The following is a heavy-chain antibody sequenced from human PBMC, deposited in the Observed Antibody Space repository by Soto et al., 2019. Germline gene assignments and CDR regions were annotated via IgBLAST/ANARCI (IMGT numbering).Heavy chain of an antibody. V-gene: IGHV1-69*04. J-gene: IGHJ3*02. D-gene: IGHD3-22*01. CDR2: ILPIFDIA. CDR1: GDTFSTYA. CDR3: ARGGDGSGSESVFGI. Sequence: QVQLVQSGAEVKKPGSSVKVSCKLSGDTFSTYAITWVRQAPGQGLEWMGRILPIFDIADYAQNFQGRVTITADRSTNTVYMALSSLRSADTAVYYCARGGDGSGSESVFGIWGQGTMVTVSS.